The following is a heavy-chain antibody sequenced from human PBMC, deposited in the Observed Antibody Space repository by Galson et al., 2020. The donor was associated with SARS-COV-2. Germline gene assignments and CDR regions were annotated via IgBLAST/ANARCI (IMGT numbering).Heavy chain of an antibody. J-gene: IGHJ6*04. V-gene: IGHV3-53*04. CDR2: IYSGGST. D-gene: IGHD3-3*01. CDR3: ARHDFWSGYYLDV. CDR1: GFTVSSNY. Sequence: GGSLRLSCAAYGFTVSSNYMSWVRQAPGKGLEWVSVIYSGGSTYYADSMKGRFTISRHNSKNTLYLQMNSLRAEDTAVYYCARHDFWSGYYLDVWGKGTTVTVSS.